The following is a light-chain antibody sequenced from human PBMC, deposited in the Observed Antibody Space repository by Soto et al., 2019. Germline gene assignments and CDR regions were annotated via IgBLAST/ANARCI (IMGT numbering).Light chain of an antibody. CDR2: AAS. CDR1: QGISSY. Sequence: DIQLTQSPSFLSASVGDRVTITCRASQGISSYLAWYQQKPGKAPKLLIYAASTLQGGVPSRFSGSGSGTEFTLTISSLQPEDFATYYCQQVNSYPYTFGQGTKLEIK. J-gene: IGKJ2*01. V-gene: IGKV1-9*01. CDR3: QQVNSYPYT.